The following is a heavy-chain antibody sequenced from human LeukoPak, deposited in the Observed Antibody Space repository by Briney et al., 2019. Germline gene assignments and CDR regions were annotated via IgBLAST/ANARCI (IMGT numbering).Heavy chain of an antibody. D-gene: IGHD1-26*01. CDR3: ARDLSVGSKPDLGFDY. V-gene: IGHV3-30*02. J-gene: IGHJ4*02. Sequence: PGGSLRLSCAVSGFSFNTYGMHWVRQAPGKGLEWVAFLRYDAINKYYADSVKGRFTISRDNAKNSLYLQMNSLRAEDTAVYYCARDLSVGSKPDLGFDYWGQGTLVTVSS. CDR1: GFSFNTYG. CDR2: LRYDAINK.